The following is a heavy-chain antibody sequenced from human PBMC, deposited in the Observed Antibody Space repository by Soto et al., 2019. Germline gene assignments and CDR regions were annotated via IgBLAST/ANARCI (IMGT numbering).Heavy chain of an antibody. CDR1: GFSLSTGRMG. J-gene: IGHJ6*02. CDR3: VCMGADSSQFFYGMEV. D-gene: IGHD2-21*02. V-gene: IGHV2-26*01. CDR2: IFSDNER. Sequence: SGPTLVNPTETLTLTCTVSGFSLSTGRMGVSWIRQPPGKALEWLAHIFSDNERSYSTSMQGRLTISKDPSGSQVVLSMTNLDPVDTGTYYCVCMGADSSQFFYGMEVWGQGTTVTVSS.